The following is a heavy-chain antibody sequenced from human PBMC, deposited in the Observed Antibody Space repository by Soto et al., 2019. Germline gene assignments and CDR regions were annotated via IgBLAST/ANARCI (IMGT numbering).Heavy chain of an antibody. J-gene: IGHJ4*02. CDR1: GGSISSGGFY. D-gene: IGHD2-21*02. CDR2: IHSSGSA. Sequence: SETLSLTCTVSGGSISSGGFYWSWIRQDPGKGLECIASIHSSGSAYYNPSLKSRVTISVDTSKNQFSLKLSSVTAADTAVYYCASSFSFCGNDCYPIWGRGTPVTVSS. V-gene: IGHV4-31*03. CDR3: ASSFSFCGNDCYPI.